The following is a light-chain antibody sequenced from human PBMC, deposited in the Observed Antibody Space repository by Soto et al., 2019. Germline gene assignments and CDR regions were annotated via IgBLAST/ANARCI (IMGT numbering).Light chain of an antibody. V-gene: IGKV1-5*03. CDR2: KAS. J-gene: IGKJ1*01. Sequence: DIKMSQTPSNLSASVGDRVTITCRASQSISSWLAWYQQKPGKAPKLLIYKASSLESGVPSRFSGSGSGTEFTLTISSLQPDDFATYYCQQYNSYPWTFGQGTKVDI. CDR1: QSISSW. CDR3: QQYNSYPWT.